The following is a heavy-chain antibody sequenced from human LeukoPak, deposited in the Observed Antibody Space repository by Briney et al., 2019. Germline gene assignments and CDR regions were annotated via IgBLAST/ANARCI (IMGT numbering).Heavy chain of an antibody. J-gene: IGHJ4*02. D-gene: IGHD6-19*01. CDR3: AKLRSGVAEAATNY. V-gene: IGHV3-23*01. Sequence: GGSLRLSCAASGFTFSSFAMSWVRQAPGKGLEWVSALSGNGDNTYYADSVKGRFTISRDNSKNTLYLQMNSLRAEDTAVYYCAKLRSGVAEAATNYWGQGTLVTISS. CDR2: LSGNGDNT. CDR1: GFTFSSFA.